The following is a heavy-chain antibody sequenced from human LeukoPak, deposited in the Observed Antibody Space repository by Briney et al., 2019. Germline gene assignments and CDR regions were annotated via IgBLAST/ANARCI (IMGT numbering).Heavy chain of an antibody. J-gene: IGHJ5*02. CDR2: IWYDGSNK. CDR3: ARAVAGTNWFDP. CDR1: GFTFSSYG. D-gene: IGHD6-19*01. V-gene: IGHV3-33*01. Sequence: GGSLRLSCAASGFTFSSYGMPWVRQAPGKGLEWVAVIWYDGSNKYYADSVKGRFTISRDNSKNTLYLQMNSLRAEDTAVYYCARAVAGTNWFDPWGQGTLVTVSS.